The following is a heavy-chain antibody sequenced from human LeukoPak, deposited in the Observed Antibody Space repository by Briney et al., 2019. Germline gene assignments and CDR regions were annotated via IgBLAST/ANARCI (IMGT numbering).Heavy chain of an antibody. J-gene: IGHJ6*03. V-gene: IGHV1-18*04. CDR1: GYTFTGYY. Sequence: ASVKVSCKASGYTFTGYYMHWVRQAPGQGLEWMGWISAYNGNTNYAQKLQGRVTMTTDTSTSTAYMELRSLRSDDTAVYYCARRYSGSYYYYYYMDVWGKGTTVTVSS. CDR3: ARRYSGSYYYYYYMDV. CDR2: ISAYNGNT. D-gene: IGHD1-26*01.